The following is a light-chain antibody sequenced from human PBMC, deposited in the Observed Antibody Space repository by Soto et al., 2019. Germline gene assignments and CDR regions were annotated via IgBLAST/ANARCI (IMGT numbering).Light chain of an antibody. V-gene: IGLV1-40*01. CDR2: GNS. CDR3: QSYDSSLSGWV. Sequence: QSVLTQSPSVSGAPGQRVTISCTGSSSNIGAGYDVHWYQQLPGTAPKLLIYGNSNRPSGVPDRFSGSKSGTSASLAITGLQPEDEADYYCQSYDSSLSGWVFGGGTQLTVL. CDR1: SSNIGAGYD. J-gene: IGLJ3*02.